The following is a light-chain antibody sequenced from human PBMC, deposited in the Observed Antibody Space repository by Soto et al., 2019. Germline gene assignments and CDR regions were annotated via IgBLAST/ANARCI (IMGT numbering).Light chain of an antibody. Sequence: QSVLTQPASVSGSPGQSITISCTGASSDVGSYNLVSRDQQHPGKAPKLMIYEGTKRPSGISNRLSGSKSGNTASLTVSGLQAEDEADYYCCSYTGSTPPVVFGGGTKRTGL. CDR1: SSDVGSYNL. CDR3: CSYTGSTPPVV. J-gene: IGLJ2*01. CDR2: EGT. V-gene: IGLV2-23*01.